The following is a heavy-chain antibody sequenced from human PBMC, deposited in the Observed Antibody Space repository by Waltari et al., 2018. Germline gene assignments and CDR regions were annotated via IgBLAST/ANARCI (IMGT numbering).Heavy chain of an antibody. CDR2: IYTSGST. D-gene: IGHD4-4*01. J-gene: IGHJ4*02. CDR1: GGSISSGRSY. V-gene: IGHV4-61*02. Sequence: QVQLQESGPGLVKPSQTLSLTCPVSGGSISSGRSYWSWIRQPAGKGLEWIGRIYTSGSTNYNPSLKSRVTISVDTSKNQFSLKLSSVTAADTAVYYCARDLDYSNYFDYWGQGTLVTVSS. CDR3: ARDLDYSNYFDY.